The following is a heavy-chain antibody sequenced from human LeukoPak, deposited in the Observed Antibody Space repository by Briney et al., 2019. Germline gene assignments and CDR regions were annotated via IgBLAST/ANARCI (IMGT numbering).Heavy chain of an antibody. Sequence: GGSLRLSCAASGFTFSSYSMNWVRQAPGKGLEWVSSISSSSSYIYYADSVKGRFTISRDNAKNSLYLQMNSLRAEDMAVYYCARESPMVRGVIVSWGQGTLVTVSS. J-gene: IGHJ4*02. D-gene: IGHD3-10*01. CDR3: ARESPMVRGVIVS. CDR2: ISSSSSYI. CDR1: GFTFSSYS. V-gene: IGHV3-21*01.